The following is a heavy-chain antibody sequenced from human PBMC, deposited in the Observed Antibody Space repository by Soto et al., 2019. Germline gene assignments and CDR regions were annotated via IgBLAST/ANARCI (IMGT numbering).Heavy chain of an antibody. V-gene: IGHV3-64D*08. CDR1: GFTFSNFA. Sequence: GGSLRLSCSASGFTFSNFAMHWVRQAPEKGLEDVSAITSNGRTAYYADSVQGRFIISRDNSKNTLYLQMTSLRPEDTAVYYCVKPFLLTGYFDFWGQGTLVTVSS. CDR2: ITSNGRTA. J-gene: IGHJ4*02. CDR3: VKPFLLTGYFDF. D-gene: IGHD2-21*01.